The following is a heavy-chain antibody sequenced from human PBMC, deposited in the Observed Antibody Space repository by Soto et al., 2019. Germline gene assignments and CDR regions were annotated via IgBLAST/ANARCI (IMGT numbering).Heavy chain of an antibody. CDR1: GGSISSSICY. V-gene: IGHV4-39*07. CDR3: ARVGDREDY. Sequence: SETLSLTCTVSGGSISSSICYWVWIRQPPGKGLEWIGSIYYSGSTYYNPSLKSRVTISVDTSKNQFSLKLSSVTAADTAVYYCARVGDREDYWGQGTLVTVSS. J-gene: IGHJ4*02. D-gene: IGHD2-21*02. CDR2: IYYSGST.